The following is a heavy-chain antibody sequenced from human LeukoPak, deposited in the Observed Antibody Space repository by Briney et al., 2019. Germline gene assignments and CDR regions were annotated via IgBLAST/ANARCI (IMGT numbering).Heavy chain of an antibody. D-gene: IGHD2-2*01. CDR2: LSGSGDST. J-gene: IGHJ4*02. V-gene: IGHV3-23*01. Sequence: AGGSLRLSCAASGFTFSTYNMSWVRQAPGKGLECVSALSGSGDSTYYADSVKGRFTISRDNSKNTLYLQMNSLRAEDTAVYYCAKDSSTNFIDYWGQGTLVTVSS. CDR3: AKDSSTNFIDY. CDR1: GFTFSTYN.